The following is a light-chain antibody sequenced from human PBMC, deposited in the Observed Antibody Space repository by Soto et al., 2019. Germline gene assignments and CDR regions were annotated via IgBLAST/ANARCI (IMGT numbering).Light chain of an antibody. Sequence: EIVLTQSPGTLSLSPGERATLSCLAIQIVRSNYLSGYHQKPVRAPRLLIYCASSRATCIPDRFSGSGSGTDFTLPISRLEPEDFAVYYCQQYGSSPRAVGEGTRLEIK. CDR3: QQYGSSPRA. J-gene: IGKJ5*01. CDR1: QIVRSNY. V-gene: IGKV3-20*01. CDR2: CAS.